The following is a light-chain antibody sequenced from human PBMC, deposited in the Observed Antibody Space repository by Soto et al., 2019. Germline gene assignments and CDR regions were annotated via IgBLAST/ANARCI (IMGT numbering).Light chain of an antibody. V-gene: IGKV3-11*01. CDR2: VAS. CDR3: QQHSHWPPWT. CDR1: QNVRTF. J-gene: IGKJ1*01. Sequence: EVVLTQSPATLSLSPGERATLSCRASQNVRTFLDWYQQKPGQAPRPLIYVASNRATGIPARFSGSGSGTDFTLTISSLEPEDFAVYYCQQHSHWPPWTFGQGTRVEIQ.